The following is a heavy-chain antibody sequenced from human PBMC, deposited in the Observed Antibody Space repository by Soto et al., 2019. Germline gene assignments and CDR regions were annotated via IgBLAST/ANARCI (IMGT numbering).Heavy chain of an antibody. CDR3: ARTFGSGWSEHYYFDY. CDR2: IYPGDSDT. D-gene: IGHD6-13*01. V-gene: IGHV5-51*07. J-gene: IGHJ4*02. CDR1: GYIFTRYW. Sequence: AEALTSCCKGSGYIFTRYWIGSVHQMDGKGLEWMGIIYPGDSDTRYSPSFQGQVTISADKSISTAYLQWSSLKASDTAMYYCARTFGSGWSEHYYFDYWGQGTLVTVSS.